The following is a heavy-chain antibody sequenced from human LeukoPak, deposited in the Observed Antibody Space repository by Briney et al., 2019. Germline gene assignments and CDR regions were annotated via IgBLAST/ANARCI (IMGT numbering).Heavy chain of an antibody. CDR2: ISGSGGST. CDR3: AKTLRFLEWSPPFFDY. CDR1: GFTFSSYA. J-gene: IGHJ4*02. V-gene: IGHV3-23*01. D-gene: IGHD3-3*01. Sequence: PGGSLRLSCAASGFTFSSYAMSWVRQAPGKGLEWVSAISGSGGSTYYADSVKGRFTISRDNSKNTLYLQMNSLRAEDTAVYYCAKTLRFLEWSPPFFDYWGQGTLVTVSS.